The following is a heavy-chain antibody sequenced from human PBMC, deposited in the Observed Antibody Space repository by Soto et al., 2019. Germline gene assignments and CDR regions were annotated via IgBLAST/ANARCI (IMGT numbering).Heavy chain of an antibody. J-gene: IGHJ6*03. CDR3: ARVMCGDCSTYYYYSMDV. V-gene: IGHV3-21*01. D-gene: IGHD2-21*02. CDR1: GFTFGTYT. CDR2: IGTTSSYI. Sequence: EVQLVESGGGLVKPGGSLRLSCAASGFTFGTYTMNWVRQAPGKGLEWVSSIGTTSSYIYYADSVRGRFTISRDNARDSLYLQMSSLRAEDTAVYYCARVMCGDCSTYYYYSMDV.